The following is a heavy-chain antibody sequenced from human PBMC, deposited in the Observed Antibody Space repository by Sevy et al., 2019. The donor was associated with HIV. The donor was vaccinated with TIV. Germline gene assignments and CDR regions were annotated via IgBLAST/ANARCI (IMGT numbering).Heavy chain of an antibody. CDR3: TRGRYTYVPFDY. CDR2: IRTKAYGGTT. Sequence: GGSLRLSCTASEFTFGDYAMNWFRQAPGKRLEWVGFIRTKAYGGTTEYAASVKGRFTISRDDSKSIAYLQMNSLKTEDTAVYYCTRGRYTYVPFDYWGQGTLVTVSS. V-gene: IGHV3-49*03. J-gene: IGHJ4*02. CDR1: EFTFGDYA. D-gene: IGHD3-10*02.